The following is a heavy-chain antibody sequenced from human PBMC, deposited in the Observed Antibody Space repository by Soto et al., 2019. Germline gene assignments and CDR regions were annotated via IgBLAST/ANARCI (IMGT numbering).Heavy chain of an antibody. CDR3: ARHGIAAAGTSYFDY. J-gene: IGHJ4*02. CDR2: IYYSGST. CDR1: GGSISSYY. Sequence: QVQLQESGPGLVKPSETLSLTCTVSGGSISSYYWSWIRQPPGKGLEWIGYIYYSGSTNYNPSLQVPVTISVDTSKNHFSLKLSSVTAADTAVYYCARHGIAAAGTSYFDYWGQGTLVTVSS. D-gene: IGHD6-13*01. V-gene: IGHV4-59*08.